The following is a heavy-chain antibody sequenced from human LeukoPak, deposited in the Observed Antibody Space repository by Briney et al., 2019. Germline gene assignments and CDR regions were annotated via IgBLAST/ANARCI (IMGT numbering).Heavy chain of an antibody. Sequence: SETLSLTCTVSGGSISSYYRSWIRQPAGKGLEWIGRIYTSGSTNYNPSLKSRVTMSVDTSKNQFSLKLSSVTAADTAVYYCAREEYCGGDCYSGFDYWGQGTLVTVSS. CDR2: IYTSGST. V-gene: IGHV4-4*07. D-gene: IGHD2-21*02. J-gene: IGHJ4*02. CDR1: GGSISSYY. CDR3: AREEYCGGDCYSGFDY.